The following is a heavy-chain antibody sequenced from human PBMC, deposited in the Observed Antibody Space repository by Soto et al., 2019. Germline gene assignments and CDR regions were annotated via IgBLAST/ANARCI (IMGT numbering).Heavy chain of an antibody. CDR3: ARARLDTPALDY. V-gene: IGHV3-30-3*01. Sequence: QVQLVESGGGVVQPGRSLRLSCAASGFTFSSYAMHWVRQAPGKGLEWVAVISYDGSNKYYADSVKGRFTISRDNSKNTWYLQMNSLRAEDTAVYYCARARLDTPALDYWGQGTLVTVSS. CDR1: GFTFSSYA. D-gene: IGHD2-2*01. CDR2: ISYDGSNK. J-gene: IGHJ4*02.